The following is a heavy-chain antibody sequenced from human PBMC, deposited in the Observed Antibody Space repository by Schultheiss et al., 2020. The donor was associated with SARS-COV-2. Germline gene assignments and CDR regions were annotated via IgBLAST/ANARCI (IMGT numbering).Heavy chain of an antibody. Sequence: SETLSLTCTVSGGSISSGGYYWSWIRQPPGKGLEWIGYIYYSGSTYYNPSLKSRVTISVDTSKNQFSLKLSSVTAADTAVYYCASSIGYCSGGSCYATYYYYGMDVWGQGTTVTVSS. J-gene: IGHJ6*02. D-gene: IGHD2-15*01. CDR1: GGSISSGGYY. CDR2: IYYSGST. V-gene: IGHV4-31*03. CDR3: ASSIGYCSGGSCYATYYYYGMDV.